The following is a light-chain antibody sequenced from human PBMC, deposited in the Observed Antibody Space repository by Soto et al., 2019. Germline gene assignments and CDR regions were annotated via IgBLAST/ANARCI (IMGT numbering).Light chain of an antibody. CDR1: SSDVGGYNY. CDR3: NSYAGSNNHV. V-gene: IGLV2-8*01. CDR2: EVS. J-gene: IGLJ1*01. Sequence: QSAFTQPPSASGSPGQSVTISCTGTSSDVGGYNYVSWYQQHPSKAPKLTIYEVSKRPSGVPDRLSGSKSGNTASLTVSGLQAEDEANYYCNSYAGSNNHVFGTGTKGTDL.